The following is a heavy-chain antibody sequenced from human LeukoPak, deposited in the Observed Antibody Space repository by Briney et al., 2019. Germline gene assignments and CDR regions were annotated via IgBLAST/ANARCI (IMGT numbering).Heavy chain of an antibody. V-gene: IGHV3-73*01. Sequence: PGGSLRLSCAASGFTLSGSAVHWVRQASGKGLEWVGRIRSKANSYATAYAASVKGRFTISRDDSKNTAYLQMNSLKTKDTAVYYCTGTPDTAMVSYYYYYYYMDVWGKGTTVTVSS. D-gene: IGHD5-18*01. CDR3: TGTPDTAMVSYYYYYYYMDV. J-gene: IGHJ6*03. CDR2: IRSKANSYAT. CDR1: GFTLSGSA.